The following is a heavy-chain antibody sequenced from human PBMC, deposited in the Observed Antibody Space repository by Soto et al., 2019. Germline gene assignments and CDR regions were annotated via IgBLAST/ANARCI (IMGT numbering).Heavy chain of an antibody. CDR3: ARDPYYDFWSGYYMDY. V-gene: IGHV3-21*01. D-gene: IGHD3-3*01. J-gene: IGHJ4*02. CDR2: ISSISSYI. CDR1: GFTFSSYS. Sequence: GGSLRLSCAASGFTFSSYSMNWVRQAPGKGLEWDSSISSISSYIYYADSVKGRFTISRDNAKNSLYLQMNSLRAEDTVMYYCARDPYYDFWSGYYMDYWGQGTLVTVSS.